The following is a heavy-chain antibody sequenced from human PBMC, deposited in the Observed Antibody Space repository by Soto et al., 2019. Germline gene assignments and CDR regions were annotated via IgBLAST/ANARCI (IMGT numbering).Heavy chain of an antibody. J-gene: IGHJ4*02. CDR2: INAGNGNT. Sequence: QVQLVQSGAEEKKPGASVKVSCKASGYTFTAYAMHWVRQAPGQRLAWMGWINAGNGNTRYSQKFQTKDTISSDTSASTGDMELSSLRWEDTAVNYCARSAISPFGGLIGPFDYWGQGNLVAVSS. V-gene: IGHV1-3*05. CDR3: ARSAISPFGGLIGPFDY. CDR1: GYTFTAYA. D-gene: IGHD3-16*02.